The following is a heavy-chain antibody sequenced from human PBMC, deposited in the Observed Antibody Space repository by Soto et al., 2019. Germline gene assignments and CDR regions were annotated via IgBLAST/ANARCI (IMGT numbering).Heavy chain of an antibody. Sequence: QVQLVESGGGVVQPGRSLRLSCAASGFTFSNYGMHWVRQTPGKGLECVAVISYDGSHEFYTDSVKGRFTISRDNSKNTLYLQMNSLKTEDTAMYYCAKDPKCCTIGSHFLDNWFDPWGQGTLVTVSS. CDR3: AKDPKCCTIGSHFLDNWFDP. CDR2: ISYDGSHE. J-gene: IGHJ5*02. V-gene: IGHV3-30*18. CDR1: GFTFSNYG. D-gene: IGHD2-8*01.